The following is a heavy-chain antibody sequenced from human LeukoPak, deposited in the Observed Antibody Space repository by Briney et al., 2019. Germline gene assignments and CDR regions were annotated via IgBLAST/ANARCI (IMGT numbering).Heavy chain of an antibody. Sequence: PGGSLRLSCAASGFTVSSNYMSWVRQAPGKGLEWVSVIYSSGSTYYADSVKGRFTISRDNSKNTLYLQMNSLRAEDTAVYYCARHGSITMVRGRLRYYYMDVWGKGTTVTISS. J-gene: IGHJ6*03. CDR2: IYSSGST. CDR1: GFTVSSNY. D-gene: IGHD3-10*01. V-gene: IGHV3-53*01. CDR3: ARHGSITMVRGRLRYYYMDV.